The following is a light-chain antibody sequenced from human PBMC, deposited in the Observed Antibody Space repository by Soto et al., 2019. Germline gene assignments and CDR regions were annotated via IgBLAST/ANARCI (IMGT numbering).Light chain of an antibody. Sequence: DIQMTQSPSTLSASVVDRVTLTCRASQSISSWLAWYQQKPGRAPKVLMYKASSLESGVPSRFSGSGSGTEFTLTISSLQPDDFATYYCQHYKSYSEAFGQGTKVDIK. CDR3: QHYKSYSEA. CDR1: QSISSW. V-gene: IGKV1-5*03. CDR2: KAS. J-gene: IGKJ1*01.